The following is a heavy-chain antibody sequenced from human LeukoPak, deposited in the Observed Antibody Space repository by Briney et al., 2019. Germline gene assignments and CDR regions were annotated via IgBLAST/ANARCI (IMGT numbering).Heavy chain of an antibody. D-gene: IGHD6-19*01. CDR1: GXTFSSYG. CDR3: ARDPGHNGWYGDN. J-gene: IGHJ4*02. CDR2: IWYDGSNK. Sequence: PGRSLRLSWAAYGXTFSSYGMHWVRQAPGKGLEWVCIIWYDGSNKYYADFVKGRFTISKDNSKNTLYLQMNSLRAEDTAIYYCARDPGHNGWYGDNWGQGTLVTVSS. V-gene: IGHV3-33*01.